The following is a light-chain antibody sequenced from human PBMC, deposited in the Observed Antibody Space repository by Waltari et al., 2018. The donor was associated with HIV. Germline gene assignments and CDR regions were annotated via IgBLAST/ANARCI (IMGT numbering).Light chain of an antibody. CDR2: DAS. CDR1: QYITYY. CDR3: QQYDNLFT. Sequence: DIQLTQSPSSLSASVGDRVTIPCQPSQYITYYLNWYQQRPGKAPLLLIFDASNWERGVPSRFSGSCAGTDFTCTISRLQHEDVATYCCQQYDNLFTFGPGTRVDIK. J-gene: IGKJ3*01. V-gene: IGKV1-33*01.